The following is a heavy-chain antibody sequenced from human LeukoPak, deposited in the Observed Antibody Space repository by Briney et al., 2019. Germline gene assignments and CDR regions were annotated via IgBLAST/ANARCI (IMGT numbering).Heavy chain of an antibody. Sequence: PSETLSLTCTVSGGSIRNYYWSWIRQPAGKVLEWVGRIYTSGSTHYNPSLKSRVTMSVDTSKNQFSLKLSSVTAADTAVYYCARDRYYDLLTGYYNNGMDVWGQGTTVTVS. D-gene: IGHD3-9*01. J-gene: IGHJ6*02. CDR1: GGSIRNYY. V-gene: IGHV4-4*07. CDR2: IYTSGST. CDR3: ARDRYYDLLTGYYNNGMDV.